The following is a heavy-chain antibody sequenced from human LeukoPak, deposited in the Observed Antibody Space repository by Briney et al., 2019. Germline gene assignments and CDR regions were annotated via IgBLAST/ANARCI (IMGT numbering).Heavy chain of an antibody. J-gene: IGHJ6*02. CDR3: ARVFSRWADIVVVPAAYYYYGMDV. Sequence: AASVKVSCKASGGTFSSYAISWVRQAPGQGLEWMGGIIPIFGTANYAQKFQGRVTITADESTSTAYMELSSLRSEDTAVYYCARVFSRWADIVVVPAAYYYYGMDVWGQGTTVTVSS. CDR2: IIPIFGTA. V-gene: IGHV1-69*13. CDR1: GGTFSSYA. D-gene: IGHD2-2*01.